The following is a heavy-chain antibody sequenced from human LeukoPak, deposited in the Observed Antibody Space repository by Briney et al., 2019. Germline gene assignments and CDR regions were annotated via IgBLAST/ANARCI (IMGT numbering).Heavy chain of an antibody. CDR2: ISSSGSTI. J-gene: IGHJ4*02. CDR1: GFTFSSYE. V-gene: IGHV3-48*03. CDR3: AKSGLNRFDY. D-gene: IGHD2-15*01. Sequence: GGSLRLSCAASGFTFSSYEMNWVRQAPGKGLEWVSYISSSGSTIYYADSVKGRFTISRDNSKNTLYLQMNSLRAEDTAVYYCAKSGLNRFDYWGQGTLVTVSS.